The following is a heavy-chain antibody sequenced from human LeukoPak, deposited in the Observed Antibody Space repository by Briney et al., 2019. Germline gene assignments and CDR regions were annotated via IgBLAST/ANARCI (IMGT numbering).Heavy chain of an antibody. CDR3: ARGRAGNYYNHNDY. CDR1: GFTFSAYT. D-gene: IGHD3-10*01. J-gene: IGHJ4*01. V-gene: IGHV3-21*01. CDR2: ISSSSTYI. Sequence: GGSLRLSCVASGFTFSAYTMNWVRQAPGKGLEWVSFISSSSTYIYYADSLKGRITISRDNAKNSLYLQMNSLRAEDTAVYYCARGRAGNYYNHNDYWGQGTLVTVSS.